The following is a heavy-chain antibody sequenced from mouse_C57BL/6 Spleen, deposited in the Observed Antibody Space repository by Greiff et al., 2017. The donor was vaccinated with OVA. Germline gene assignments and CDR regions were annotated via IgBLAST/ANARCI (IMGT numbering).Heavy chain of an antibody. J-gene: IGHJ2*01. CDR3: ARDHYSNYGYFDY. Sequence: EVHLVESEGGLVQPGSSMKLSCTASGFTFSDYYMAWVRQVPEKGLEWVANINYDGSSTYYLDSLKSRFIISRDNAKNILYLQMSSLKSEDTATYYCARDHYSNYGYFDYWGQGTTLTVSS. V-gene: IGHV5-16*01. D-gene: IGHD2-5*01. CDR2: INYDGSST. CDR1: GFTFSDYY.